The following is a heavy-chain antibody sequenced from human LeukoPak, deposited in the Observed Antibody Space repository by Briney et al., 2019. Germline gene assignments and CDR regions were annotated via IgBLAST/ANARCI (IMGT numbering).Heavy chain of an antibody. CDR2: INHSGST. CDR1: GGSFSGYY. Sequence: SETLSLTCAVYGGSFSGYYWSWIRQPPGKGLEWIGEINHSGSTNYNPSLKSRVTISVDTSKNQFSLKLSSATAADTAVYYCAVYHYGSGSYHNHPNFDYWGQGTLVTVSS. CDR3: AVYHYGSGSYHNHPNFDY. J-gene: IGHJ4*02. D-gene: IGHD3-10*01. V-gene: IGHV4-34*01.